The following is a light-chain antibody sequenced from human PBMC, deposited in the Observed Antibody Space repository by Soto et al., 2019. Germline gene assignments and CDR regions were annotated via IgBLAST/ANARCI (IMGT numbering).Light chain of an antibody. Sequence: QAVVTQPPSASGTAGQVVTISCSGGDSNIGSNSVYWYQHLPRMAPKLLIYYNNQRPSGVPDRFSGSRSGTSASLAIVGLRSEDEAVYYCAAWDASLSACVFGNGNKLTVL. CDR3: AAWDASLSACV. V-gene: IGLV1-47*02. CDR2: YNN. CDR1: DSNIGSNS. J-gene: IGLJ1*01.